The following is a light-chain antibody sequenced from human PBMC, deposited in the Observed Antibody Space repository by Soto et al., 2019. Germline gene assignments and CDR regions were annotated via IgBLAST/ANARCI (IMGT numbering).Light chain of an antibody. CDR2: DVN. V-gene: IGLV2-11*01. CDR1: SSDVGTYNS. CDR3: SSYAGNYTLD. J-gene: IGLJ2*01. Sequence: QSVLTQPRSVSGSPGQSVTISCTGTSSDVGTYNSVSWYQQHPGKAPKLIIYDVNKRPSGAPDRFSGSMSGNTASLTISGLQADDEADYHCSSYAGNYTLDFGGGTKLTVL.